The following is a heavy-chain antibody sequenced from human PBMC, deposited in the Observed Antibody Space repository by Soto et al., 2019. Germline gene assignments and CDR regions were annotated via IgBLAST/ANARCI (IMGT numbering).Heavy chain of an antibody. CDR3: AKDLRRIGPYYDILTGYYNTAFDI. V-gene: IGHV3-23*01. CDR1: GFTFSSYA. D-gene: IGHD3-9*01. Sequence: GGSLRLSCAASGFTFSSYAMSWVRQAPGKGLEWVSAISGSGGSTYYADSVKGRFTISRDNSKNTLYLQMNSLRAEDTAVYYCAKDLRRIGPYYDILTGYYNTAFDIWGQGTMVTVSS. CDR2: ISGSGGST. J-gene: IGHJ3*02.